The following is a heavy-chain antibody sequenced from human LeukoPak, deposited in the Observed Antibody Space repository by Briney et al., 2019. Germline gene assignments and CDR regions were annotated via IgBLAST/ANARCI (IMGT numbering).Heavy chain of an antibody. CDR1: GYTFTGYY. J-gene: IGHJ3*02. V-gene: IGHV1-2*02. CDR2: INPNSGGT. D-gene: IGHD6-19*01. Sequence: ASVTVSCKASGYTFTGYYMHWVRQAPGQGLEWMGWINPNSGGTNYAQKFQGRVTMTRDTSISTAYMELSRLRSDDTAVYYCARDPHSSGWYYDAFDIWGQGTMVTVSS. CDR3: ARDPHSSGWYYDAFDI.